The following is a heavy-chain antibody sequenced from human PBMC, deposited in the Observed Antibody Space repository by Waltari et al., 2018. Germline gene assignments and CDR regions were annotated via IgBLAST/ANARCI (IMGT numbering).Heavy chain of an antibody. CDR1: GFTYDDFA. Sequence: EVQLVESGGALVQPGRSLRLSCATSGFTYDDFAMHWVRQVPGKGRGVVAGITWNSGKVDYAGSVKGRFTISRDNAKNLLFLQMNSLRPEDTALYYCTKDLTHTNYEGFANWGLGTLVTVSS. D-gene: IGHD3-16*01. V-gene: IGHV3-9*01. CDR3: TKDLTHTNYEGFAN. J-gene: IGHJ4*02. CDR2: ITWNSGKV.